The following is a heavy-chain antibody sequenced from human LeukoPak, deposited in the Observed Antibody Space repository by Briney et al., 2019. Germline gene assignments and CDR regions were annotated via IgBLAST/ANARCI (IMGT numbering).Heavy chain of an antibody. Sequence: GGSLRLSCAASGFTFSSYAMHWVRQAPGKGLEWVSVIYSGGSTYYADSVKGRFTISRDNSKNTLYLQMNSLRAEDTAVDYCARPMGGDSSSWYSINYYYYYGMDVWGQGTTVTGSS. CDR1: GFTFSSYA. D-gene: IGHD6-13*01. CDR3: ARPMGGDSSSWYSINYYYYYGMDV. V-gene: IGHV3-53*01. J-gene: IGHJ6*02. CDR2: IYSGGST.